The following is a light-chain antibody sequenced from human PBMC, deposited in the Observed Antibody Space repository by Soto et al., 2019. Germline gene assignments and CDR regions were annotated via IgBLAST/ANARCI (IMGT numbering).Light chain of an antibody. CDR1: QSVSSSY. CDR3: QQHGSSPWT. V-gene: IGKV3-20*01. Sequence: EIVLTQSPVTLSLSPGERATLSCRARQSVSSSYLAWYQQRPGQASRLLIYGASIRATGIPDRFSGSGSGTDFTLTISRLEPEDFAVYFCQQHGSSPWTFGQGTKVDI. J-gene: IGKJ1*01. CDR2: GAS.